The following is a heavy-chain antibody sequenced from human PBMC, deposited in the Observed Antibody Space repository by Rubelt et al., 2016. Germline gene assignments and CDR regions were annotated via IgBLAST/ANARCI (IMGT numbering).Heavy chain of an antibody. CDR1: AESISDYY. V-gene: IGHV4-34*01. CDR3: ARLYSGSYLMDY. Sequence: GAGLLKSSETMSLTCVVYAESISDYYWTWIRQAPGKGLEWVGEIYYTGSTNYNPSLRSRVTVSVDTSRNLFSLKLTSVTAADTAVYYCARLYSGSYLMDYWGQGALVTVSS. J-gene: IGHJ4*02. CDR2: IYYTGST. D-gene: IGHD1-26*01.